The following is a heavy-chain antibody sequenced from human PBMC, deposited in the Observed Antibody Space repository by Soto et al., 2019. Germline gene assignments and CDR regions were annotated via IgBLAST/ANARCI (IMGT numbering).Heavy chain of an antibody. CDR1: GYYISSGYY. CDR3: ATYSSGWDFDY. CDR2: IYHSGST. D-gene: IGHD6-19*01. Sequence: SETLSLTCALSGYYISSGYYWGWIRQPPGKGLEWIGSIYHSGSTYYNPSLKSRVTISVDTSKNQFSLKLSSVTAADTAVYYCATYSSGWDFDYWSQGTLVTLSS. J-gene: IGHJ4*02. V-gene: IGHV4-38-2*01.